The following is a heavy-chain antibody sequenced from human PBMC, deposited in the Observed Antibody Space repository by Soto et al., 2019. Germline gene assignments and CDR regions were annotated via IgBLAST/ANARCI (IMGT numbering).Heavy chain of an antibody. CDR2: IFYSGST. D-gene: IGHD3-9*01. J-gene: IGHJ6*02. CDR3: ARDLRCCGLDV. V-gene: IGHV4-59*01. CDR1: GASMRSYY. Sequence: QVELQQSGPGLVKPSETLSLTCNVSGASMRSYYLTWMRLSPGKGLEWIGDIFYSGSTNLNPSLRSRLRISIDTSKKKFSLMLNSVTAADTAVYYCARDLRCCGLDVWGQGTTVTVSS.